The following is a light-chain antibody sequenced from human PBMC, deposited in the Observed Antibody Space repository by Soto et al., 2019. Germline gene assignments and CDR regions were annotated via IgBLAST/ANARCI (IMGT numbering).Light chain of an antibody. CDR3: SSYTNTNTLVI. V-gene: IGLV2-14*01. J-gene: IGLJ2*01. Sequence: QSVLTQPASVSWSPGQSFTISFTGTIGYIGRYKFVSWFQQHPGKAPKLLIFEGTNRPSGVSHRFSGSKSGNTASLTISGLKAEDEAMYFCSSYTNTNTLVIFGGGTKVTVL. CDR1: IGYIGRYKF. CDR2: EGT.